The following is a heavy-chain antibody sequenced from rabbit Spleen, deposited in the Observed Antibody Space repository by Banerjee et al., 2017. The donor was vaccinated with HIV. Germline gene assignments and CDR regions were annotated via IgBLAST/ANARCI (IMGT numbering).Heavy chain of an antibody. CDR3: ARDGTGGSYFAL. J-gene: IGHJ4*01. V-gene: IGHV1S45*01. Sequence: QEQLVESGGGLVQPEGSLTLTCSASGVSFSSNYYMCWVRQAPGKGLEWIACIYISGGSTYYASWAKGRFTISETSSTTVTLQMTSLTAADTATYFCARDGTGGSYFALWGPGTLVTVS. CDR1: GVSFSSNYY. CDR2: IYISGGST. D-gene: IGHD8-1*01.